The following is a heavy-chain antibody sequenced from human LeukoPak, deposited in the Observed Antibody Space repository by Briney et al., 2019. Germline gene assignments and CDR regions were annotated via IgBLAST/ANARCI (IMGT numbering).Heavy chain of an antibody. D-gene: IGHD5-12*01. CDR1: GFSFSDYY. CDR2: IRNKANHYTT. Sequence: GRSLRLSCAASGFSFSDYYMDWVRQAPGKGLEWVGRIRNKANHYTTEYAASAKGRFSISRDESKNSLYLQVNSLKTEDTAVYYCARGSYSGYGVDYWGQGTLVTVSS. J-gene: IGHJ4*02. V-gene: IGHV3-72*01. CDR3: ARGSYSGYGVDY.